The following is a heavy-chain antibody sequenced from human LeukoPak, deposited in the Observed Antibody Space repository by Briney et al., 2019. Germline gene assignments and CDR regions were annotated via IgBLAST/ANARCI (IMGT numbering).Heavy chain of an antibody. CDR3: AREGEMATIN. Sequence: SETLSLTCAVSGYSISSGYYWSWIRQPPGKGLEWIGYIYYSGSTNYNPSLKSRVTISVDTSKNQFSLKLSSVTAADTAVYYRAREGEMATINWGQGTLVTVSS. CDR1: GYSISSGYY. V-gene: IGHV4-61*01. D-gene: IGHD5-24*01. J-gene: IGHJ4*02. CDR2: IYYSGST.